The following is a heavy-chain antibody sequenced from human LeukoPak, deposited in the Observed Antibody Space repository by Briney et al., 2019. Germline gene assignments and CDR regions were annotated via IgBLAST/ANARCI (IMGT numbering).Heavy chain of an antibody. CDR3: ARVNVGIVVVPAAMSFDY. D-gene: IGHD2-2*01. J-gene: IGHJ4*02. CDR2: INPNSGGT. V-gene: IGHV1-2*02. Sequence: GESLKISCKGSGYSFTSYWIGWVRQAPGQGLEWMGWINPNSGGTNYAQKFQGRVTMTRDTSISTAYMELSRLRSDDTAVYYCARVNVGIVVVPAAMSFDYWGQGTLVTVSS. CDR1: GYSFTSYW.